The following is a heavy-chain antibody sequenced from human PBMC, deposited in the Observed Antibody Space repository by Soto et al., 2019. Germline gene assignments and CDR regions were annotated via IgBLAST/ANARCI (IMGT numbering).Heavy chain of an antibody. CDR1: GFTVSSNY. CDR2: IYSGGAI. D-gene: IGHD3-10*01. V-gene: IGHV3-66*01. CDR3: ARDFGSDATGYYGMDV. Sequence: EVQVVESGGGLVQPGGSLRLSCAASGFTVSSNYMSWVRQTPGKGLEWVSLIYSGGAIVYADSVMGRFTVSRDNSRNTVYHQMNSLRAEDTAVYFCARDFGSDATGYYGMDVWGQGTTVTVSS. J-gene: IGHJ6*02.